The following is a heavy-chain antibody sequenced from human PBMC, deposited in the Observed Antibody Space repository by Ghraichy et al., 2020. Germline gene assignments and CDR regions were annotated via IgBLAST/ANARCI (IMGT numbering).Heavy chain of an antibody. D-gene: IGHD3-9*01. CDR1: GYTFTSYG. CDR3: ARWNYDILTGYYSPYYYYGMDV. CDR2: ISAYNGNT. J-gene: IGHJ6*02. V-gene: IGHV1-18*01. Sequence: ASVKVSCKASGYTFTSYGISWVRQAPGQGLEWMGWISAYNGNTNYAQKLQGRVTMTTDTSTSTAYMELRSLRSDDTAVYYCARWNYDILTGYYSPYYYYGMDVWGQGTTVTVSS.